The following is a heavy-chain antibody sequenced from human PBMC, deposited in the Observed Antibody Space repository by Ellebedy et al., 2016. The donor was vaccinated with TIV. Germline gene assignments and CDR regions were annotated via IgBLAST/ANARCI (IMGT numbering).Heavy chain of an antibody. CDR1: GGSISSYY. J-gene: IGHJ6*02. V-gene: IGHV4-59*01. CDR3: ASSLTMLRGGMDV. CDR2: IYYSGST. D-gene: IGHD3-10*01. Sequence: MPSETLSLTCTVSGGSISSYYWSWIPQPPGKGLEWIGYIYYSGSTNYNPSLKSRATISVDTSKNQFSLKLSSVTAADTAVYYCASSLTMLRGGMDVWGQGTTVTVSS.